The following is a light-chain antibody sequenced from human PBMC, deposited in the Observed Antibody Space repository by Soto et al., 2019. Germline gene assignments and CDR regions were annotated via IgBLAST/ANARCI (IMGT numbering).Light chain of an antibody. Sequence: ETVLTQSPDTLSLSPGERATLSCRASQSVSFSQLAWYQQKPGQAPRLLIYGTSSGATGIPDRFSGSGSGTDFTLTISRLEPEDFAVYYCQQYGSSPLTFGGGTKVEIK. CDR2: GTS. J-gene: IGKJ4*01. V-gene: IGKV3-20*01. CDR3: QQYGSSPLT. CDR1: QSVSFSQ.